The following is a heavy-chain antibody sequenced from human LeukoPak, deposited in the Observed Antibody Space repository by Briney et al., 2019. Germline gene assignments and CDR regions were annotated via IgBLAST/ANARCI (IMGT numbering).Heavy chain of an antibody. Sequence: SETLSLTCTVSGGSISSGSYYWSWIRQPAGKGLEWIGRIYTSGSTNYNPSLKSRVTISVDTSKNQFSLKLSSVTAADTAVYYCARGLLDSNRLDYWGQGTLVTVSS. CDR2: IYTSGST. D-gene: IGHD4-11*01. J-gene: IGHJ4*02. CDR3: ARGLLDSNRLDY. CDR1: GGSISSGSYY. V-gene: IGHV4-61*02.